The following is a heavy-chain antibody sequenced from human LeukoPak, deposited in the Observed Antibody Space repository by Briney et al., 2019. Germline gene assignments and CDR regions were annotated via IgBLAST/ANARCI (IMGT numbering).Heavy chain of an antibody. D-gene: IGHD6-6*01. V-gene: IGHV1-8*01. CDR1: GYTFTSYD. CDR2: MNPNSGNT. CDR3: ARSIAALGGDV. J-gene: IGHJ6*04. Sequence: ASVKVSCKASGYTFTSYDINWVRQATGQGLEWMGWMNPNSGNTGYAQKFQGRVTVTRNTSISTAYMELSSLRSEDTAVYYCARSIAALGGDVWGKGTTVTVSS.